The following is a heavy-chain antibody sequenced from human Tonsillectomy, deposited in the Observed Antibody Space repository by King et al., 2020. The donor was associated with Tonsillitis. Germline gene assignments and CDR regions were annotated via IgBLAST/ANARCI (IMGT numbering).Heavy chain of an antibody. CDR2: IYYSGST. Sequence: QLQESGPGLVKPSETLSLTCTVSGGSISSSSYYWGWIRQPPGKGLEWIGSIYYSGSTYYNPSLKSRVTISVDTSKNQFSLKLSSVTAADTAVYYCASPPPSWELLGNWFDPWGQGTLVTVSS. J-gene: IGHJ5*02. CDR1: GGSISSSSYY. D-gene: IGHD1-26*01. V-gene: IGHV4-39*01. CDR3: ASPPPSWELLGNWFDP.